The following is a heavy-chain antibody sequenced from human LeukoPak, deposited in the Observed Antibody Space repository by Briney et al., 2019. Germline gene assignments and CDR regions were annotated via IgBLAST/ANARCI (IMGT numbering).Heavy chain of an antibody. CDR1: GFTFSNFA. D-gene: IGHD1/OR15-1a*01. V-gene: IGHV3-23*01. CDR2: ISGGGGNT. CDR3: AKDGTAPDFYNYYGMGV. Sequence: QPGGSLRLSCVASGFTFSNFAMNWVRQAPGKGLEWVSAISGGGGNTYFADSVKGRFTISRDNSKNTLHLQMNSLRAEDTAAYYCAKDGTAPDFYNYYGMGVWGQGTTVTVSS. J-gene: IGHJ6*02.